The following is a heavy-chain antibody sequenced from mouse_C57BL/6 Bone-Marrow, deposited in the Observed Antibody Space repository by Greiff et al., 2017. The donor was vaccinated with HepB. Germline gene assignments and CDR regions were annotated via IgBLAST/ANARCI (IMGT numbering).Heavy chain of an antibody. CDR3: ARVDGYYSAWFAY. Sequence: EVQLQQSGPELVKPGASVKISCKASGYTFTDYYMNRVKQSHGKSLEWIGDINPNNGGSSYNQKFKGKATLTVDKSSSTAYMELRSLTSEDSAVYYCARVDGYYSAWFAYWGQGTLVTVSA. CDR2: INPNNGGS. D-gene: IGHD2-3*01. J-gene: IGHJ3*01. CDR1: GYTFTDYY. V-gene: IGHV1-26*01.